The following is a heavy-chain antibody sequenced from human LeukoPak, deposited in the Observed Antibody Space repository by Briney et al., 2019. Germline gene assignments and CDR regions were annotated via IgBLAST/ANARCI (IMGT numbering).Heavy chain of an antibody. Sequence: HAGGSLRLSCAASGFTFSSYAMHWVRQAPGKGLEWVAVISYDGSNKYYADSVKGRFTISRDNSKNTLYLQMNSLRAEDTAVYYCAKDLERHIVVVTASAVDYWGQGTLVTVSS. CDR3: AKDLERHIVVVTASAVDY. CDR2: ISYDGSNK. CDR1: GFTFSSYA. D-gene: IGHD2-21*02. J-gene: IGHJ4*02. V-gene: IGHV3-30-3*01.